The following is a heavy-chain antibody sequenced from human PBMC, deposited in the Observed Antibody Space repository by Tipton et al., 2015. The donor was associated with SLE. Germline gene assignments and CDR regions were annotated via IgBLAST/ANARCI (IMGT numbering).Heavy chain of an antibody. V-gene: IGHV4-39*01. CDR2: RNYCGRT. D-gene: IGHD3-22*01. CDR1: GGSISRSSHY. J-gene: IGHJ3*01. Sequence: PGLVKPSETLCLNCTVSGGSISRSSHYWACIRQPPGKGLEWVGSRNYCGRTSFNPSLKSRVTISGDTSNNQFSLRMTSVTAADTAMYYCARQKDYETGPWVCDRWGQGTMVTVSP. CDR3: ARQKDYETGPWVCDR.